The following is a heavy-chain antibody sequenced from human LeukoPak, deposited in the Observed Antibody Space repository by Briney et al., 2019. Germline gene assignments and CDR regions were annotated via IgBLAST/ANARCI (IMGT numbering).Heavy chain of an antibody. CDR2: ISGSGGST. CDR3: ASSGPYSSGWYAFDI. V-gene: IGHV3-23*01. D-gene: IGHD6-19*01. Sequence: GGSLRLSCAASGFTFGSYAMSWVRQAPGKGLEWVSAISGSGGSTYYADSVKGRFTISRDNFKNTLYLQMNSLRAEDTAVYYCASSGPYSSGWYAFDIWGQGTMVTVSS. CDR1: GFTFGSYA. J-gene: IGHJ3*02.